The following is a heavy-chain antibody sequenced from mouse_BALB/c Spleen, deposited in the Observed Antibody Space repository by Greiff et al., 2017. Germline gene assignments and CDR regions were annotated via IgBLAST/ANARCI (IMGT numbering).Heavy chain of an antibody. D-gene: IGHD2-4*01. CDR2: IYPGNSDT. CDR3: ARETIVITTMDY. J-gene: IGHJ4*01. Sequence: VQLQQSGTVLARPGASVKMSCKASGYSFTSYWMHWVKQRPGQGLEWIGAIYPGNSDTSYNQKFKGKAKLTAVTSASTAYMELSSLTNEDSAVYYCARETIVITTMDYWGQGTSVTVSS. V-gene: IGHV1-5*01. CDR1: GYSFTSYW.